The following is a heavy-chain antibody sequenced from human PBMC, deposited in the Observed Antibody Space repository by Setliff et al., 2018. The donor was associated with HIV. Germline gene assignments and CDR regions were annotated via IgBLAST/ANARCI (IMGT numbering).Heavy chain of an antibody. V-gene: IGHV4-59*11. D-gene: IGHD6-6*01. CDR2: ILYSGNT. CDR3: ATEGRQKLALFDH. Sequence: PSETLSLTCNASGVSMRTHYWSWVRLPPGKRLEWIGYILYSGNTNYNPSFKNRVTFSLDESKNQFSLNLKSVTTADTAVYYCATEGRQKLALFDHWGLGTLVTVSS. CDR1: GVSMRTHY. J-gene: IGHJ4*02.